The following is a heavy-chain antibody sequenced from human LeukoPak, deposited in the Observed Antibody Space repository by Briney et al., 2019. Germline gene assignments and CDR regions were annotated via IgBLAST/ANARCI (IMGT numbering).Heavy chain of an antibody. Sequence: GSCLRLSCAASGYTLSSYAQHWVRQAPGKGLEWVAVISYDGSNKYYADSVKGRFTISRDNSKNTLYLQMNSLRAEDTAVYYCARVPKMYYYDSSEGYFDYWGQGTLVTVSS. V-gene: IGHV3-30-3*01. CDR1: GYTLSSYA. CDR3: ARVPKMYYYDSSEGYFDY. CDR2: ISYDGSNK. D-gene: IGHD3-22*01. J-gene: IGHJ4*02.